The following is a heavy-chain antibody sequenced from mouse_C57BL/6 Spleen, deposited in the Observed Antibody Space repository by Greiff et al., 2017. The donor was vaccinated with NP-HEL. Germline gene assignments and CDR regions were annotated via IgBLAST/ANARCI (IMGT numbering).Heavy chain of an antibody. CDR2: IDPSDRYT. CDR3: ARGDYDDDGFAY. V-gene: IGHV1-69*01. D-gene: IGHD2-4*01. CDR1: GYTFTSYW. Sequence: QVQLQQSGAELVMPGASVKLSCKASGYTFTSYWMHWVKQRPGQGLEWIGEIDPSDRYTNYNQKFKGKSTLTVDKSSSTAYMQLSSLTSEDSAVEYCARGDYDDDGFAYWGQGALVTVSA. J-gene: IGHJ3*01.